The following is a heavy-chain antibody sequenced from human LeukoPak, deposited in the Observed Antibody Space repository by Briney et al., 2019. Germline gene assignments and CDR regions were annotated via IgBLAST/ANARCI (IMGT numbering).Heavy chain of an antibody. CDR3: ASGHDFPLGYFD. CDR1: RGTFSSNP. D-gene: IGHD3-3*01. V-gene: IGHV1-69*05. Sequence: ASVKVSCKTSRGTFSSNPISWLRQAPGQGLEWMGGIIPIFGAPTYAQKFHDRVTITTDESTSTTYMEVSSLRSEDTAVYYCASGHDFPLGYFD. CDR2: IIPIFGAP. J-gene: IGHJ4*03.